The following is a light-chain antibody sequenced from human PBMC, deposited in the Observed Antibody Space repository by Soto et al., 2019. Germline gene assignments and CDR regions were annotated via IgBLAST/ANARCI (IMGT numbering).Light chain of an antibody. CDR3: QQYTSYSRT. Sequence: DIQMTQSPSTLSASIGDRVTITCRASQRISNWLAWYQQKPGKAPKLLIYKASSLESGVPSRFSGSGSGTEFTLTISSLQPDDFATYYCQQYTSYSRTFGQGTKVEIK. CDR2: KAS. CDR1: QRISNW. J-gene: IGKJ1*01. V-gene: IGKV1-5*03.